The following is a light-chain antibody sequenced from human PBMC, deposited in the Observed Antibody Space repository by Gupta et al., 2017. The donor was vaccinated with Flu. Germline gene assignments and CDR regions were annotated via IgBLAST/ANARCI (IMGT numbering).Light chain of an antibody. CDR1: QSINNW. CDR3: QQANSFLPLT. J-gene: IGKJ3*01. V-gene: IGKV1D-12*01. CDR2: VAS. Sequence: DIQITQSPPSVSASVGDRVTITCRASQSINNWLAWYQHKPGKTPKLLIYVASSLQSGVPSRFSGSGSGTDFTLSISTLLPEDFATYYCQQANSFLPLTFGPGTKVDIK.